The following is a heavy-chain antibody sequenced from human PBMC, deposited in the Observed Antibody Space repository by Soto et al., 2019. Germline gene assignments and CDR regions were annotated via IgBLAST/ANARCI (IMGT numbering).Heavy chain of an antibody. CDR2: VNPSGGST. Sequence: KKNLASVKVSCKASGYTFTSYYMHWVRQAPGQGLEWMGIVNPSGGSTSYAQKFQGRVTMTRDTSTSTVYMELSSLRSEDTAVYYCARVTSPTLPASGAARRGYVYYYYMDVWGKGTTVTVSS. CDR1: GYTFTSYY. CDR3: ARVTSPTLPASGAARRGYVYYYYMDV. V-gene: IGHV1-46*03. J-gene: IGHJ6*03. D-gene: IGHD6-6*01.